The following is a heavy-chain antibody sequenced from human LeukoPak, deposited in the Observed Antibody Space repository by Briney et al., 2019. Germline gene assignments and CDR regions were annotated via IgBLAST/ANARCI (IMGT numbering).Heavy chain of an antibody. CDR3: ARAPRASSSPRRWFDP. J-gene: IGHJ5*02. CDR1: GGSFSGYY. CDR2: INHSGST. D-gene: IGHD6-13*01. V-gene: IGHV4-34*01. Sequence: SETLSLTCAVYGGSFSGYYWSWIRQPPGKGLEWIGEINHSGSTNYNPSLKSRVTISVDTSKNQFSLKLSSVTAADTAMYYCARAPRASSSPRRWFDPWGQGTLVTVSS.